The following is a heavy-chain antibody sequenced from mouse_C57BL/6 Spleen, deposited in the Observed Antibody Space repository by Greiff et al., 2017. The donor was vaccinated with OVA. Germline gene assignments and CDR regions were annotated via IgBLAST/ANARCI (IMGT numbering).Heavy chain of an antibody. CDR3: TRKSYYAMDY. CDR1: GFTFSNYW. CDR2: IRLKSDNYAT. Sequence: EVKLVESGGGLVQPGGSMKLSCVASGFTFSNYWMNWVRQSPEKGLEWVAQIRLKSDNYATHYAESGKGRFTIARDDSKSSVYLQMNNLRAEDTGIYYCTRKSYYAMDYWGQGTSVTVSS. V-gene: IGHV6-3*01. J-gene: IGHJ4*01.